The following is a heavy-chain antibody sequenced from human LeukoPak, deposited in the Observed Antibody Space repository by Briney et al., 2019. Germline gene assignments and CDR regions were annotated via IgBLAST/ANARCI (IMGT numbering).Heavy chain of an antibody. CDR1: GYTFTAFY. CDR3: GRDSVRSYDLWSAYYLGDKYYPMDV. D-gene: IGHD3-3*01. J-gene: IGHJ6*02. V-gene: IGHV1-2*06. Sequence: ASVKVSCKASGYTFTAFYLHWVRQAPGQGLEWMGRIYPSSGVTKYAQKFQGRITMTRDTSISTAYMELSGLRSDDTAVYYCGRDSVRSYDLWSAYYLGDKYYPMDVWGQGTTVTASS. CDR2: IYPSSGVT.